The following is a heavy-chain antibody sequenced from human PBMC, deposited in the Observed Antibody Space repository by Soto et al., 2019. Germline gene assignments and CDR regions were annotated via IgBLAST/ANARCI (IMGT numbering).Heavy chain of an antibody. CDR2: MNPNSGNT. V-gene: IGHV1-8*01. CDR3: ASTLYGDNVDY. CDR1: GYTFTSYD. Sequence: QVQLVQSGAEVKKPGASVKVSCKASGYTFTSYDINWVRQATGQGLEWMGWMNPNSGNTGYAQKFRGRVTMTKNTSINTAYRELSSLRSEDTAVYYCASTLYGDNVDYWGQGTLVTVSS. J-gene: IGHJ4*02. D-gene: IGHD4-17*01.